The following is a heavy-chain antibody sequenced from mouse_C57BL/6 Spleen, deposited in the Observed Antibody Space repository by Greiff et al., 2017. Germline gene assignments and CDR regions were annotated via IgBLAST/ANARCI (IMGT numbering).Heavy chain of an antibody. J-gene: IGHJ4*01. Sequence: EVQLVESGGGLVKPGGSLKLSCAASGFTFSDYGMHWVRQAPEKGLEWVAYISSGSSTIYYADTVKGRFTLTRDNAKNTLFLRMTSLKSEDTAMYDCARRDTTVVDDAMDYWGQGTSVTVSS. CDR1: GFTFSDYG. V-gene: IGHV5-17*01. CDR2: ISSGSSTI. D-gene: IGHD1-1*01. CDR3: ARRDTTVVDDAMDY.